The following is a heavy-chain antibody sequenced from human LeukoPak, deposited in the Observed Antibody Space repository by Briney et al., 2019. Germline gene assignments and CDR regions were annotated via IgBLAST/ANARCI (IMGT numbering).Heavy chain of an antibody. D-gene: IGHD3-16*01. J-gene: IGHJ5*02. CDR2: IYDSGST. CDR1: GGSISNYY. CDR3: ARHYGP. V-gene: IGHV4-59*05. Sequence: SETLSLTCTVSGGSISNYYWSWIRQPPGKGLEWIGSIYDSGSTYYNPSLKSRVTISVDTSKNQFSLKLNSVTAADTAVYYCARHYGPWGQGTLVTVSS.